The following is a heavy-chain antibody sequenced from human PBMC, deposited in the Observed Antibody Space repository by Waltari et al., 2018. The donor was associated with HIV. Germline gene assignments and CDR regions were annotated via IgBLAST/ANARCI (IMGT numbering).Heavy chain of an antibody. CDR3: ARASHYIEFSTFDGDYYFDV. V-gene: IGHV3-74*01. CDR1: GFSVSNHW. J-gene: IGHJ4*02. Sequence: VQLVESGGGSIKTGGSLRLSCTASGFSVSNHWMDWVRQGPGKGLVWDESLNSDGSSRNYADAVKGRFVISRDNARNTVYLQLNSLRVEDTAMYFCARASHYIEFSTFDGDYYFDVWGRGTRVAVSS. D-gene: IGHD2-15*01. CDR2: LNSDGSSR.